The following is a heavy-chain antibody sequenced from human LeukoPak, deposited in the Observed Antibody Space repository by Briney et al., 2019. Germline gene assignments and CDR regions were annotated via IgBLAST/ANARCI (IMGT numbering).Heavy chain of an antibody. CDR1: GFTFSSYS. D-gene: IGHD3-10*01. CDR3: AKDLTLFGYYGSGSYPFDY. CDR2: ISSSSTTI. J-gene: IGHJ4*02. Sequence: GGSLRLSCAASGFTFSSYSMNWVRQPPGKGLEWVSYISSSSTTIYYADSVKGRFTISRDNSKNTLYLQMNSLRAEDTAVYYCAKDLTLFGYYGSGSYPFDYWGQGTLVTVSS. V-gene: IGHV3-48*01.